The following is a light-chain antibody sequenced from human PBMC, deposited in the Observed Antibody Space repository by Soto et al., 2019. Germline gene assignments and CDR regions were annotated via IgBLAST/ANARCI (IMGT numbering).Light chain of an antibody. CDR1: SSDVGKYNL. J-gene: IGLJ1*01. Sequence: QSALIQPASVSGSPEQSITISCTGTSSDVGKYNLVSWYQQHPGKVPELIIYEVSKRPSGVSDRFYGSKSGGTASLTVSGLQAEDEADYYCCSYAGSSFYVFGSGTQVTVL. CDR3: CSYAGSSFYV. CDR2: EVS. V-gene: IGLV2-23*02.